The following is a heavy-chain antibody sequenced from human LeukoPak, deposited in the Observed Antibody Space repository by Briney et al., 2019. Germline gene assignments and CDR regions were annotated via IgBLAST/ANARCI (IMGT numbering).Heavy chain of an antibody. CDR1: GYTFTGYY. V-gene: IGHV1-2*06. CDR2: INPNSGGT. J-gene: IGHJ4*02. CDR3: ARVSTGPRGVIPFDY. Sequence: ASVKVSCKASGYTFTGYYMHWVRQAPGQGREWMGRINPNSGGTNYAQKFQGRVTMTRDTSISTAYMELSRLRSDDTAVYYCARVSTGPRGVIPFDYWGQGTLVTVSP. D-gene: IGHD3-10*01.